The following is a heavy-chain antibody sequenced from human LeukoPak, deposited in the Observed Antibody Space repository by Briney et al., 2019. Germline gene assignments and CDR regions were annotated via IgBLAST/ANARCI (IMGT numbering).Heavy chain of an antibody. CDR2: IRYDGSNK. CDR3: AKDSRYFDWGEVY. CDR1: GFSFSSYG. Sequence: PGGSLRLSCAASGFSFSSYGMHWVRQAPGKGLEWVAFIRYDGSNKYYADSVKGRFTISRDNSKNTLYLQMNSLRAEDTAVYYCAKDSRYFDWGEVYWGQGTLVTVSS. V-gene: IGHV3-30*02. J-gene: IGHJ4*02. D-gene: IGHD3-9*01.